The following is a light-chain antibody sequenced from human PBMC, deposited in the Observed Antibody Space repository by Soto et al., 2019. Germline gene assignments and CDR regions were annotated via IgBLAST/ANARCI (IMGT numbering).Light chain of an antibody. CDR3: QSYNNIIGF. V-gene: IGLV6-57*04. J-gene: IGLJ2*01. CDR1: SGSIASNY. CDR2: EDD. Sequence: NFMLTQPHSVSESPGKTVTISCTRTSGSIASNYVQWYQQRPGSAPTTVIYEDDQRPSGVPGRFSGSIDRSSNSASLTISGLKTEDEADYYCQSYNNIIGFFGGGTKLTVL.